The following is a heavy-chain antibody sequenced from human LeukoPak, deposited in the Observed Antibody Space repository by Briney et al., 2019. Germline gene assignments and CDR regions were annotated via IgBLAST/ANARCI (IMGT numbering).Heavy chain of an antibody. D-gene: IGHD3-9*01. J-gene: IGHJ4*02. CDR3: ATILRYYDI. CDR2: IYNSGST. Sequence: PSETLSLTCVVSGGSISRGGYYWNWIRQPAGKGLEWMGRIYNSGSTYYNPSLKSRVTISVDTSKNQFSLKLSSVTAADTAVYYCATILRYYDIWGQGTLVTVSS. V-gene: IGHV4-61*02. CDR1: GGSISRGGYY.